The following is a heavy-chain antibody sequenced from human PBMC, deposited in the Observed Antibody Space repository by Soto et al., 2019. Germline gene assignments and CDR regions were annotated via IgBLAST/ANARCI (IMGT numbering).Heavy chain of an antibody. V-gene: IGHV1-2*02. D-gene: IGHD3-22*01. J-gene: IGHJ4*02. CDR1: GYTFTGYY. Sequence: ASVKVSCKAPGYTFTGYYMHWVRQAPGQGLEWMGWINPNSGGTNYAQKFQGRVTMTRDTSISTAYMELSRLRSDDTAVYYCALDDSSGYYLVYWGQGTLVTVSS. CDR3: ALDDSSGYYLVY. CDR2: INPNSGGT.